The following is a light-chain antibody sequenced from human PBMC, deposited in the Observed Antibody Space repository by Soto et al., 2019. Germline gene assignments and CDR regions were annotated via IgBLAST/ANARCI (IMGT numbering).Light chain of an antibody. CDR2: KAS. V-gene: IGKV1-5*03. CDR1: QYVRNW. Sequence: DIQMTQSPSTLSASVGDGVTISCRASQYVRNWLAWYQQKPGKAPRLLISKASSLQDGVPSRFSGSGSGTQVTLNITSLQPEDVATYYCQQYNTFSRTFGQGTRVDIK. J-gene: IGKJ1*01. CDR3: QQYNTFSRT.